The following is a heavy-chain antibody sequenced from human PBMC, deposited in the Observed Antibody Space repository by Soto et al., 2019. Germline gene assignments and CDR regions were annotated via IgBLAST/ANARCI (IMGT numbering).Heavy chain of an antibody. CDR1: GFTFGDYA. Sequence: SLRLSCTASGFTFGDYAMSWFRQATVQGLKWVGFIRSKAYGGTTEYAASVKGRFTISRDDSKSIAYLQMNSLKTEDTAVYYCTVDGSGSTYYYYYYMDVWGKGTTVTVSS. D-gene: IGHD3-10*01. J-gene: IGHJ6*03. V-gene: IGHV3-49*03. CDR2: IRSKAYGGTT. CDR3: TVDGSGSTYYYYYYMDV.